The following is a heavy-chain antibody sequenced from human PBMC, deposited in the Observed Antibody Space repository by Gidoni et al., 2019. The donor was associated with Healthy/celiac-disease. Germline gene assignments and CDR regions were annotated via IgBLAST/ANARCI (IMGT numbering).Heavy chain of an antibody. CDR3: ARGLSSSSMDYYGMDV. D-gene: IGHD6-6*01. CDR1: GGTFSSYA. J-gene: IGHJ6*04. V-gene: IGHV1-69*06. CDR2: IIPIFGTA. Sequence: QVQLVQSGAEVKKPGYSVKVSCKASGGTFSSYAISWVRQAPGQGLEWMGGIIPIFGTANYAQKFQGRVTITADKSTSTAYMELSSLRSEDTAVYYCARGLSSSSMDYYGMDVWGKGTTVTVSS.